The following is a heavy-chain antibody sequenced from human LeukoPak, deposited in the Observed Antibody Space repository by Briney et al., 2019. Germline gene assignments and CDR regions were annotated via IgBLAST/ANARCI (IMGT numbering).Heavy chain of an antibody. J-gene: IGHJ4*02. Sequence: KPSETLSLTCAVYGGSFSGYYWSWIRQPPGKGLEWIGEINHSGSTNYNPSLKSRVTISVDTSKNQFSLKLSSVTAADTAVYYCARGRMGAAIDYWGQGTLVTVSS. V-gene: IGHV4-34*01. CDR3: ARGRMGAAIDY. D-gene: IGHD1-26*01. CDR1: GGSFSGYY. CDR2: INHSGST.